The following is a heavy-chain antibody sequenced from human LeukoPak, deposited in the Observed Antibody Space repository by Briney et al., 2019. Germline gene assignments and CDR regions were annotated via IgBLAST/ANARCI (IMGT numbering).Heavy chain of an antibody. J-gene: IGHJ6*03. V-gene: IGHV1-2*02. CDR2: INPNSGGT. Sequence: ASVKVSCKASGYTFTGYYMHWVRQAPGQGPEWVGWINPNSGGTNYAQKFQGRVTMTRDTSISTAYMELSRLRSEDTAVYYCARDTGYCSSTSCYGDYYYYYMDVWGKGTTVTISS. CDR3: ARDTGYCSSTSCYGDYYYYYMDV. CDR1: GYTFTGYY. D-gene: IGHD2-2*01.